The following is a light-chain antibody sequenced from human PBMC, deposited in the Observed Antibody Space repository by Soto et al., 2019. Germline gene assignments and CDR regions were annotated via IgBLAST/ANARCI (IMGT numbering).Light chain of an antibody. V-gene: IGKV1-33*01. J-gene: IGKJ4*01. Sequence: DIQMTQSPSSLSASVGDRVTITCQASQDINNYLNWYQQKPGKAPKLLIYDASNLEAGVPSRFTGSGSGTVFTFTISSLRPEDIATYYCQQYDNLPLTFAGGTKVEIK. CDR1: QDINNY. CDR2: DAS. CDR3: QQYDNLPLT.